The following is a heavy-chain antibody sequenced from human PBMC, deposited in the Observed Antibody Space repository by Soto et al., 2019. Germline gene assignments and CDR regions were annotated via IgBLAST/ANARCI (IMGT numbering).Heavy chain of an antibody. CDR1: GYTFTGYY. D-gene: IGHD2-21*01. J-gene: IGHJ6*02. Sequence: ASVKVSCKASGYTFTGYYVHWVREAPGQGLEWMGWINPETGGTSYAQKFQGRVTLSRDTSINTAYLELSSLRFDDAAVYFCARERFQVISDGMDVWGQGTTVTV. CDR2: INPETGGT. CDR3: ARERFQVISDGMDV. V-gene: IGHV1-2*02.